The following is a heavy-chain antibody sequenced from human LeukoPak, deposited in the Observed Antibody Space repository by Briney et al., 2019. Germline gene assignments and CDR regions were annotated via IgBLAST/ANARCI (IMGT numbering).Heavy chain of an antibody. D-gene: IGHD3-3*01. Sequence: GGSLRLSCAASEFSVGSNYMTWVRQAPGKGLEWVSYMRSTSSTIYYADSVKGRFTISTDNANNSLYLQMNSLRAEDTAVYYCARSLRNAFDIWGQGTMVTVSS. CDR3: ARSLRNAFDI. CDR1: EFSVGSNY. CDR2: MRSTSSTI. V-gene: IGHV3-48*04. J-gene: IGHJ3*02.